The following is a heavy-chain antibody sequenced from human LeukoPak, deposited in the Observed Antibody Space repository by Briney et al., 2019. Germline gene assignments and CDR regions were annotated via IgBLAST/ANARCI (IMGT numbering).Heavy chain of an antibody. V-gene: IGHV4-39*07. CDR1: GGSSSSSSYY. CDR2: IYYSGST. J-gene: IGHJ5*02. D-gene: IGHD2-21*01. CDR3: ARAPVVVLALNWFDP. Sequence: PSETLSLTCTVSGGSSSSSSYYWGWIRQPPGKGLEWIGSIYYSGSTYYNPSLKSRVTISVDTSKNQFSLKLSSVTAADTAVYYCARAPVVVLALNWFDPWGQGTLVTVSS.